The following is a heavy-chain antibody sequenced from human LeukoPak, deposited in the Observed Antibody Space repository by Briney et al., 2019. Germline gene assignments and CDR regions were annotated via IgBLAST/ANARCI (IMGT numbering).Heavy chain of an antibody. J-gene: IGHJ4*02. V-gene: IGHV3-7*03. Sequence: GGSLRLSCAASGFTFSSYWMHWVRQAPGKGLEWVANIKQDGSEKYYVDSVKGRFTISRDNAKNALYLQMNSLRAEDTAVYYCARVADDILTGHFDYWGQGTLVTVSS. CDR1: GFTFSSYW. CDR2: IKQDGSEK. CDR3: ARVADDILTGHFDY. D-gene: IGHD3-9*01.